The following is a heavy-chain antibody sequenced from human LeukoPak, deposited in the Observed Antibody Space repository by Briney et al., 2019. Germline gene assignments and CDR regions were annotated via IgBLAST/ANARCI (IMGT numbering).Heavy chain of an antibody. CDR3: AEEDSYGLVY. D-gene: IGHD5-18*01. V-gene: IGHV3-23*01. CDR1: GFTFSSYA. Sequence: PGGSLRLSCAASGFTFSSYAMTWVRQAPGKGLEWVSVTSGSGDTTYYADSVKGRLTISRDNSKNTLYLQMSSLRVEDTAVYYCAEEDSYGLVYWGQGTLVTVSS. CDR2: TSGSGDTT. J-gene: IGHJ4*02.